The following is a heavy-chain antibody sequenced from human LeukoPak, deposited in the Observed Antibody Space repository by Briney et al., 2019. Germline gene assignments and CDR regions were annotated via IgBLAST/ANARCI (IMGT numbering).Heavy chain of an antibody. CDR2: IIPILGIA. CDR1: GGTFSSYA. D-gene: IGHD1-26*01. Sequence: ASVTVFCKAPGGTFSSYAISWVRQAPGQGLEWMGRIIPILGIANYAQKFQGRVTITADKSTSTAYMELSSLRSEDTAVYYCARGATASDYYYYYMDVWGKGTTVTVSS. CDR3: ARGATASDYYYYYMDV. V-gene: IGHV1-69*04. J-gene: IGHJ6*03.